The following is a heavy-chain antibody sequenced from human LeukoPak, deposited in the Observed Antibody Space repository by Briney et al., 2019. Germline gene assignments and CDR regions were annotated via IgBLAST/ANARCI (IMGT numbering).Heavy chain of an antibody. CDR1: GFTFSSYG. V-gene: IGHV3-33*06. CDR3: AKSRAIFGVGIDY. J-gene: IGHJ4*02. CDR2: IWYDGSNK. Sequence: PGGSPRLSCAASGFTFSSYGMHWVRQAPGKGLEWVAVIWYDGSNKYYADSVKGRFTVSRDNSMNTLYLQMNSLRAEDTAVYYCAKSRAIFGVGIDYWCQGTLVTVSS. D-gene: IGHD3-3*01.